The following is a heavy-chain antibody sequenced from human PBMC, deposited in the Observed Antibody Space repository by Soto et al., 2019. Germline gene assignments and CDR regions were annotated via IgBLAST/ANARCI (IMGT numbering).Heavy chain of an antibody. CDR2: ISGHNGNT. V-gene: IGHV1-18*01. CDR3: ARSGGSSSPLDY. D-gene: IGHD6-6*01. CDR1: GYTFTTYD. Sequence: GASVKVSCKASGYTFTTYDINCVLQSPGQGLEWMGWISGHNGNTNYAQKLQGRVTMTTDASTSTAYMDLRSLRSDDTAVYFCARSGGSSSPLDYWGQGTLVTVSS. J-gene: IGHJ4*02.